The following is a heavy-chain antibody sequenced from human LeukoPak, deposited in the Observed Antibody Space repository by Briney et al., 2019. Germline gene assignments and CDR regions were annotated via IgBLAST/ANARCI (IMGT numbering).Heavy chain of an antibody. CDR2: IIPIFGTA. J-gene: IGHJ4*02. Sequence: ASVKVSCKASGGTFISYAISWVRQAPGQGLEWMGGIIPIFGTANYAQKFQGRVTITADESTSTAYMELSSLRSEDTAVYYCARDEPGGYRGSFDYWGQGTLVTVSS. V-gene: IGHV1-69*13. D-gene: IGHD5-18*01. CDR3: ARDEPGGYRGSFDY. CDR1: GGTFISYA.